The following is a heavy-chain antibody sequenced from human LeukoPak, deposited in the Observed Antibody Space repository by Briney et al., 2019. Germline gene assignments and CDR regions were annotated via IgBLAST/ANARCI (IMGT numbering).Heavy chain of an antibody. D-gene: IGHD1-20*01. CDR2: ISYDGSNK. V-gene: IGHV3-30-3*01. J-gene: IGHJ4*02. CDR1: GFTFSSYA. Sequence: GRSLDLSWAASGFTFSSYAMHGVRRAPGKGLEGGAVISYDGSNKYYADSVKGRFTISRDNSKNTLYLQMNSLRAEDTAVYYCAREVYPHMYYFDYWGQGTLVTVSS. CDR3: AREVYPHMYYFDY.